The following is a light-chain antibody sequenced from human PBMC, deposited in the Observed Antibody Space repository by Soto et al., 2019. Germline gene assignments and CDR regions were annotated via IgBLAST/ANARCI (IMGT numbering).Light chain of an antibody. Sequence: AIQMAQSPSSLSASVGDRVTITCRASQGIGNDVGWYQQKPGKAPKLLLYAATTLQSRVPSRFSGTRSGTDFTLTISSLQPEDFATYYCLQDHNYPLTFGGGTKVEIK. CDR1: QGIGND. CDR3: LQDHNYPLT. J-gene: IGKJ4*01. CDR2: AAT. V-gene: IGKV1-6*02.